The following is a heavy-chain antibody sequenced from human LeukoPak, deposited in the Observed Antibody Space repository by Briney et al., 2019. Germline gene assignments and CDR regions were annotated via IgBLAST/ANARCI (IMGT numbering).Heavy chain of an antibody. CDR3: ARGDYYDGGGRNWFDP. D-gene: IGHD3-16*01. V-gene: IGHV4-59*12. CDR2: IYYSGST. Sequence: SETLSLTCTVSGGSTSNYYWSWIRQPPGKGLEWIGHIYYSGSTNYNPSLKSRITMSVDTSRNQFSLRLTSVTAADTAVYYCARGDYYDGGGRNWFDPWGQGALVTVSS. J-gene: IGHJ5*02. CDR1: GGSTSNYY.